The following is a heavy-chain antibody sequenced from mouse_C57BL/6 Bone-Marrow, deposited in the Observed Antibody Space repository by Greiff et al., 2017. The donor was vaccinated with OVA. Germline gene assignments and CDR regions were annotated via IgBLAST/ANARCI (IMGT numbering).Heavy chain of an antibody. J-gene: IGHJ4*01. CDR1: GVSLTSYG. Sequence: VKLMESGPGLVAPSQSLSITCTVSGVSLTSYGVDWVRQSPGKGLEWLGVIWGVGSTNYNSALKSRLSISKDKSKSQVFLKMNSLQNDDTAMYSWPISSSVRAFPLTSWGQEPPVPVSP. CDR2: IWGVGST. CDR3: PISSSVRAFPLTS. D-gene: IGHD3-3*01. V-gene: IGHV2-6*01.